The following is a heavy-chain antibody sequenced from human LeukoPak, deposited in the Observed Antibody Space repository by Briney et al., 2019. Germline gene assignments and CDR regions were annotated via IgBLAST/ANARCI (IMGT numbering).Heavy chain of an antibody. CDR3: ARDVGTYYFDY. CDR2: IYYSGST. J-gene: IGHJ4*02. V-gene: IGHV4-59*01. Sequence: SETLSLTCTVSGGFISSYYWSWIRQPPGKGLEWIGYIYYSGSTNYNPSLKSRVTISVDTSKNQFSLKLSSVTAADTAVYYCARDVGTYYFDYWGQGTLVTVSS. CDR1: GGFISSYY. D-gene: IGHD1-1*01.